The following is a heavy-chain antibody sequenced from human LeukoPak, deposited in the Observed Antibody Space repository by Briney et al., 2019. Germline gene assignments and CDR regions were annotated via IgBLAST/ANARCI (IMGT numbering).Heavy chain of an antibody. CDR3: ARGYSSSWGPYFDY. J-gene: IGHJ4*02. CDR1: GGSISSYY. D-gene: IGHD6-13*01. Sequence: SETLSLTCTVSGGSISSYYWSWIRQPAGKGLEWIGRIYTSGSTNYNPSLKSRVTMSVDTSKNQFSLKLSSVTAAAPAVYSCARGYSSSWGPYFDYWGQGTLVTVSS. V-gene: IGHV4-4*07. CDR2: IYTSGST.